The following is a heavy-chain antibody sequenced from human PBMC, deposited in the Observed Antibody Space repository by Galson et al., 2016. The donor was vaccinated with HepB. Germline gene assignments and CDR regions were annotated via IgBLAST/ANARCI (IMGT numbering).Heavy chain of an antibody. J-gene: IGHJ6*03. CDR2: MYYNGAT. D-gene: IGHD6-19*01. CDR3: ATGLSVAGKMSYHYMDV. CDR1: GGSISGNSYY. V-gene: IGHV4-39*01. Sequence: ETLSLTCIVSGGSISGNSYYWGWIRQSPGRGLEWIGSMYYNGATSYNPSLESRVTISVDTSKTEISLRLSSVTAADTAVYFCATGLSVAGKMSYHYMDVWGNGTTVTVSS.